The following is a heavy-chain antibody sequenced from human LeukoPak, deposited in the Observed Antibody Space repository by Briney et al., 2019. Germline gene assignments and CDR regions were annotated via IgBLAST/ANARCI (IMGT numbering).Heavy chain of an antibody. CDR1: GGSISSTSHF. CDR2: IFYSGSP. Sequence: SETLSLTCTVSGGSISSTSHFWGWIRQPPGKRLEWLGSIFYSGSPYYNPSLKSRVTISVDTSKNQFSLKLSSVTAADTAVYYCARHCGYDFWIGYSPWGQGTLVTVSS. CDR3: ARHCGYDFWIGYSP. V-gene: IGHV4-39*01. J-gene: IGHJ5*02. D-gene: IGHD3-3*01.